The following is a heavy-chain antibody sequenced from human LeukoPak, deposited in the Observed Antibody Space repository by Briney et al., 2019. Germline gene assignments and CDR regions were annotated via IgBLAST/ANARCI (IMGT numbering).Heavy chain of an antibody. CDR2: ISGSGGST. J-gene: IGHJ4*02. Sequence: GGSLRLSCAASGFTFSSYAMSWVRRAPGKGLEWVSAISGSGGSTYYADSVKGRFTISRDNSKNTLYLPMNSLRAEDTAVYYCATQNFDWLLDRFDYWGQGTLVTVSS. CDR1: GFTFSSYA. V-gene: IGHV3-23*01. CDR3: ATQNFDWLLDRFDY. D-gene: IGHD3-9*01.